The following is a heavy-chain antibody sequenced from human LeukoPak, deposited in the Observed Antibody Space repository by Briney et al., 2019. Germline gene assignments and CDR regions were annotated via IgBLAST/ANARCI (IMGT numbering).Heavy chain of an antibody. J-gene: IGHJ6*02. Sequence: GGSLRLSCAASGFTFSSYSMNWVRQAPGKGLEWVAVISYEGSNKYYADPVKGRFTISRDNSKNTLYLQMSSLRAEDTAVYYCARELEVPAAIPYYYYGMDVWGQGTTVTVSS. CDR1: GFTFSSYS. V-gene: IGHV3-30*03. CDR3: ARELEVPAAIPYYYYGMDV. D-gene: IGHD2-2*01. CDR2: ISYEGSNK.